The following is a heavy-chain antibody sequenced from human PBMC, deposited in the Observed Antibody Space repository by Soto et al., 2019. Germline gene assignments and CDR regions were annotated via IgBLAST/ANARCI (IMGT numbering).Heavy chain of an antibody. CDR3: ARDRIYSSSWYDY. Sequence: QVQLVESGGGVVQPGRSLRLSCAASGFTFSSYAMHWVRQAPGKGLEWVAVISYDGSNKYYADSVKGRFTISRDNSMNTLYLQMNSLRAEDTAVYYCARDRIYSSSWYDYWGQGTLVTVSS. CDR2: ISYDGSNK. J-gene: IGHJ4*02. V-gene: IGHV3-30-3*01. CDR1: GFTFSSYA. D-gene: IGHD6-13*01.